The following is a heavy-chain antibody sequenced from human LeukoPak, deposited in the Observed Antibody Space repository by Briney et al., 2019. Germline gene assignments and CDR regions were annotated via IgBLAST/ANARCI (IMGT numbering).Heavy chain of an antibody. CDR3: ATRASKSDIVVVPSDYYGMDV. CDR1: GGTFSSYA. J-gene: IGHJ6*02. D-gene: IGHD2-2*01. V-gene: IGHV1-69*06. Sequence: SVKVSCKASGGTFSSYAISWVRQAPGQGLEWMGGIIPIFGTANYAQKFQGRVTMTEDTSTDTAYMELSSLRSEDTAVYYCATRASKSDIVVVPSDYYGMDVWGQGTTVTVSS. CDR2: IIPIFGTA.